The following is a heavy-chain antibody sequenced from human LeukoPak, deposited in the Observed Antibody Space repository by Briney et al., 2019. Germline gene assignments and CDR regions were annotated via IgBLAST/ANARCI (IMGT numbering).Heavy chain of an antibody. J-gene: IGHJ4*02. CDR3: ARGRVATIFENFDH. V-gene: IGHV3-23*01. CDR2: ISGSGGST. D-gene: IGHD5-12*01. CDR1: GFTFSSYA. Sequence: GGSLRLSCAASGFTFSSYAMSWVRQAPGKGLEWVSAISGSGGSTYYADSVKGRFTISRDNSKNTLYLQMNSLRAEDTAVYYCARGRVATIFENFDHWGQGTLVTVSS.